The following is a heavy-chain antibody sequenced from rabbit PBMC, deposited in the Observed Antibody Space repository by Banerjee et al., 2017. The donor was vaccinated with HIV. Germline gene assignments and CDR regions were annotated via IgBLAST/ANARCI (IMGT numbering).Heavy chain of an antibody. CDR1: GFPFSNKAV. CDR3: ARNYVNAFDP. CDR2: INAVTGKA. J-gene: IGHJ2*01. Sequence: QSLEESGGDLVKPGASLTLTCTASGFPFSNKAVMCWVRQAPGKGLEWIACINAVTGKAVYASWAKGRFTFSKTSSTTVTLQMTSLTAADTATYFCARNYVNAFDPWGPGTLVTVS. D-gene: IGHD1-1*01. V-gene: IGHV1S40*01.